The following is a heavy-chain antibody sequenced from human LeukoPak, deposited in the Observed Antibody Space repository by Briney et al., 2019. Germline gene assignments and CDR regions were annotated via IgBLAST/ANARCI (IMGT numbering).Heavy chain of an antibody. V-gene: IGHV1-69*05. CDR1: GGTFSSYA. CDR2: IIPIFGTA. Sequence: GASVKVSCKASGGTFSSYAISWVRQAPGQGLEWMGVIIPIFGTANYAQKFQGRVTITTDESTSTAYMELSSLRSEDMAVYYCARPPDIVVVPAAIPSAFDIWGQGTMVTVSS. J-gene: IGHJ3*02. CDR3: ARPPDIVVVPAAIPSAFDI. D-gene: IGHD2-2*02.